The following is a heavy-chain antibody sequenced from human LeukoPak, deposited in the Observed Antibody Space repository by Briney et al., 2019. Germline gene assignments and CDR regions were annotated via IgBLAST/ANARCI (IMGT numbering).Heavy chain of an antibody. J-gene: IGHJ4*02. D-gene: IGHD6-19*01. CDR1: GFIFSSYA. CDR3: AKDRPYVGAVAGLFDY. CDR2: ISYDGSNK. Sequence: GGSLRLSCAASGFIFSSYAMHWVRQAPGKGLEWVAVISYDGSNKYYADSVKGRFTISRDNSKNTLYLQMNSLRAEDTAVYYCAKDRPYVGAVAGLFDYWGQGTLVTVSS. V-gene: IGHV3-30-3*01.